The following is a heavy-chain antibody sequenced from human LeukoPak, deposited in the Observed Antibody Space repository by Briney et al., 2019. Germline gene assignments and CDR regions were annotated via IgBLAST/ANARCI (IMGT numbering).Heavy chain of an antibody. D-gene: IGHD3-22*01. Sequence: GGSLRLSCAASGFTFSNAWMSWVRQAPGKGLEWVSSISSSSSYIYYADSVKGRFTISRDNAKNSLYLQMNSLRAEDTAVYYCARASSGYYYGYYYYMDVWGKGTTVTVSS. J-gene: IGHJ6*03. CDR3: ARASSGYYYGYYYYMDV. CDR1: GFTFSNAW. CDR2: ISSSSSYI. V-gene: IGHV3-21*01.